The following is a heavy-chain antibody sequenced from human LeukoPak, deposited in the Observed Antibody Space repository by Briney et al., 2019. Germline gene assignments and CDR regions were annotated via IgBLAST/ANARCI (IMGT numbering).Heavy chain of an antibody. CDR2: ISSSAGST. CDR1: GFTFSSYA. CDR3: AKEVTMVRGVSDY. V-gene: IGHV3-23*01. D-gene: IGHD3-10*01. Sequence: GGSLRLSCAASGFTFSSYAMSWVRQAPGKGLEWVSGISSSAGSTYYADSVKGRFSISRDNSKNTLYLQMNSLRAEDTAVYYCAKEVTMVRGVSDYWGQGTLVTVSS. J-gene: IGHJ4*02.